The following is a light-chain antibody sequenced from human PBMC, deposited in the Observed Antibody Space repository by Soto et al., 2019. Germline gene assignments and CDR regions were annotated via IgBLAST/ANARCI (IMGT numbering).Light chain of an antibody. CDR1: SSDVGGYNY. J-gene: IGLJ1*01. V-gene: IGLV2-14*01. CDR3: SSYTSSSPYV. CDR2: DVS. Sequence: QSALTQPASVSGSPGQSITISCTGTSSDVGGYNYVSWYQQHPGKAPKLMIYDVSNRPSGVSNRFSGSKSGNTASLTISGLLTEDEADYYSSSYTSSSPYVFGTGTKVTVL.